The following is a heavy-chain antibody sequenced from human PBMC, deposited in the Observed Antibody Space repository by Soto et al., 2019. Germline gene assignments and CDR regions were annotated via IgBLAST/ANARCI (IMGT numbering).Heavy chain of an antibody. CDR3: ARDPLLGVDYSISPFAV. CDR2: ISSSSSYI. J-gene: IGHJ6*02. Sequence: PGGSLRLSCAASGFTFSSYSMNWVRQAPGKGLEWVSSISSSSSYIYYADSVKGRFTISRDNAKNSLYLQMNSLRAEDTAVYYCARDPLLGVDYSISPFAVWGQGTTVTVSS. V-gene: IGHV3-21*01. CDR1: GFTFSSYS. D-gene: IGHD2-15*01.